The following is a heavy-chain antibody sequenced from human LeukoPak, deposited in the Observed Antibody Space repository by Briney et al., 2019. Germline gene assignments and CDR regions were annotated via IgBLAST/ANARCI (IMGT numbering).Heavy chain of an antibody. D-gene: IGHD4-17*01. J-gene: IGHJ3*02. V-gene: IGHV3-48*03. Sequence: QAGGSLRLSCAASGLTFSSYAMSWVRQAPGKGLEWVSNIRSSGSTRHYADSVKGRFTISRDNAKNSLYLQMNSLRAEDTAVYYCARHGAPDAFDIWGQGAMVTVSS. CDR2: IRSSGSTR. CDR3: ARHGAPDAFDI. CDR1: GLTFSSYA.